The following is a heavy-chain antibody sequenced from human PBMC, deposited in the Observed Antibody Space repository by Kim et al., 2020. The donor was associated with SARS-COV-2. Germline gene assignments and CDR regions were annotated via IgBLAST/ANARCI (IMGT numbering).Heavy chain of an antibody. V-gene: IGHV3-21*04. CDR2: INSTRDYI. J-gene: IGHJ2*01. Sequence: GGSLRLSCTGSGFTFDSYRMNWVRQAPGKGLEWVASINSTRDYIYYADSVKGRFTISRDNAKFSLYLQIRTLSAEDTAVYYCARAERGYYFVNDWYLDFWVRGTLVTVSS. CDR3: ARAERGYYFVNDWYLDF. CDR1: GFTFDSYR. D-gene: IGHD1-1*01.